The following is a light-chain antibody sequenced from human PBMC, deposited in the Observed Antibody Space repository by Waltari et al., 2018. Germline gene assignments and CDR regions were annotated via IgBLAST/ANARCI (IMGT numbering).Light chain of an antibody. CDR3: QQYGSPLWS. CDR2: RTS. V-gene: IGKV3-20*01. Sequence: EIVLTQSPDTLFLSPGERATLPCRASQSLRNSYLAWYQQKPGQAPRLLIYRTSSRATGIPDRFSGSGSGTDFSLTINRLEPEDSAVYYCQQYGSPLWSFGQGTKVEIK. CDR1: QSLRNSY. J-gene: IGKJ1*01.